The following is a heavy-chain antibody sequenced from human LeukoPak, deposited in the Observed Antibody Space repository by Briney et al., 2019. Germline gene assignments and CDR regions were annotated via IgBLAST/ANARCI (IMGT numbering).Heavy chain of an antibody. CDR1: GFTFSSYS. D-gene: IGHD3-22*01. CDR2: ISSSSSYI. CDR3: VKVSDSSAYYSFDY. Sequence: GGSLRLSCAASGFTFSSYSMNWVRQAPGKGLEWVSSISSSSSYIYYADSVKGRFTISRDNSKNTLYLQMNSLRAEDTALYYCVKVSDSSAYYSFDYWGQGTLVTVSS. J-gene: IGHJ4*02. V-gene: IGHV3-21*04.